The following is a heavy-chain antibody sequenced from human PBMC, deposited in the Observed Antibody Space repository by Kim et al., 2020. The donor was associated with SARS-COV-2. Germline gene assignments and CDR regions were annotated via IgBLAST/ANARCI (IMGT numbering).Heavy chain of an antibody. V-gene: IGHV1-46*01. Sequence: ASVKVSCKASGYTFTSYYMHWVRQAPGQGLEWMGIINPSGGSTSYAQKFQGRVTMTRDTSTSTVYMELSSLRSEDTAVYYCAQEYYDFWSGYQRNWFDPWGQGTLVTVSS. CDR3: AQEYYDFWSGYQRNWFDP. CDR2: INPSGGST. J-gene: IGHJ5*02. CDR1: GYTFTSYY. D-gene: IGHD3-3*01.